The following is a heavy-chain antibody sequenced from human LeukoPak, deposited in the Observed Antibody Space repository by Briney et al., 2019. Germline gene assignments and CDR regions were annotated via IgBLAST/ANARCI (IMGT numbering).Heavy chain of an antibody. J-gene: IGHJ5*02. Sequence: SETLSHTCAVSGGSISSGSYYWGWIRQPPGKGLEWIGSIYYSGSTYYNPSLKSRVTISVDTSENQFSLKLSSVTAADTAVYYCARHAAYSSLAWGQGTLVIVSS. V-gene: IGHV4-39*01. CDR3: ARHAAYSSLA. D-gene: IGHD6-13*01. CDR2: IYYSGST. CDR1: GGSISSGSYY.